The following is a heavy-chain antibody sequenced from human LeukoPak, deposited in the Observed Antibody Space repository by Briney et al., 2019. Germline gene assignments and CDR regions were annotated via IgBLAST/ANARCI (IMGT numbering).Heavy chain of an antibody. Sequence: KPGGSLRLSCATSGFTFSDYYMSWIRQARGRGLGWVSYISSSGRTIYYADSGKGRFTIAKDNAKNSLYLQMNSLRAEDTAVYYCARGRYCRSTSCYTGDYVFDIWGQGTMVTVSS. J-gene: IGHJ3*02. CDR3: ARGRYCRSTSCYTGDYVFDI. D-gene: IGHD2-2*02. CDR2: ISSSGRTI. CDR1: GFTFSDYY. V-gene: IGHV3-11*01.